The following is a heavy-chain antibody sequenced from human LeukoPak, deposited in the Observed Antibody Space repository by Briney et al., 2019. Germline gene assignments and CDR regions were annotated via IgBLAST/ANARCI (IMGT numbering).Heavy chain of an antibody. Sequence: ASVKVSCKASGYTFTTYGISWVRQAPGQGLEWMGWISAYNGNTKYAQKFQGRVTMTTDTSTSTAYMELRSLRSDDTAVYYCARDNEWVGAAMEIDYWGQGTLVTVSS. CDR3: ARDNEWVGAAMEIDY. V-gene: IGHV1-18*01. CDR1: GYTFTTYG. D-gene: IGHD2-15*01. CDR2: ISAYNGNT. J-gene: IGHJ4*02.